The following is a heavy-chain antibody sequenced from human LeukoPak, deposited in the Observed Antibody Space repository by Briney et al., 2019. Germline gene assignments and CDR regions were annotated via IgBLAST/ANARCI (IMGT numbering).Heavy chain of an antibody. CDR3: AREHELYRYGYSPVDY. CDR1: GYTFTHYG. D-gene: IGHD5-18*01. Sequence: ASVNLSCNAPGYTFTHYGISWVRERPGQGLEWVGGISAYNGNTNYVQKLPGTGTLTTDTCTRTDYLELWSPRPDDPAVYDCAREHELYRYGYSPVDYWGQGTLVTVSS. CDR2: ISAYNGNT. J-gene: IGHJ4*02. V-gene: IGHV1-18*01.